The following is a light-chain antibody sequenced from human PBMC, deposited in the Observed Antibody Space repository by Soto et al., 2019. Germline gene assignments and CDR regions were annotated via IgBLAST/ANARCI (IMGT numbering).Light chain of an antibody. J-gene: IGKJ4*01. Sequence: GVRVPLCCRASQGISSYLGWYQQKPGKAPNLLIYAASTLQSGVPSRFSGGGSGTDFTLTISSLQPEDFATYYCQQVYVYPSTFGGGTKVDIK. CDR1: QGISSY. CDR2: AAS. CDR3: QQVYVYPST. V-gene: IGKV1-9*01.